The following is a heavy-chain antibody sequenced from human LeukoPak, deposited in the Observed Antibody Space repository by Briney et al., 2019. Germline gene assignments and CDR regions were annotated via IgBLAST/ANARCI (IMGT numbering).Heavy chain of an antibody. CDR2: IHGGGEP. CDR3: GRQGYTASYYFVDY. Sequence: SETLSLTCEVYGGPLTGFYWTWIRQSPGKGLEWIGDIHGGGEPNYNPSLESRLTISSEAPRHQFSLKLRSVTAADTAVYYCGRQGYTASYYFVDYWSQGTLVTVSS. D-gene: IGHD3-10*01. CDR1: GGPLTGFY. V-gene: IGHV4-34*01. J-gene: IGHJ4*02.